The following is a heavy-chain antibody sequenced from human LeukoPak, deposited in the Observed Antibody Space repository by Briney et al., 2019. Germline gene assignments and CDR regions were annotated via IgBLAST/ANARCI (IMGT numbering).Heavy chain of an antibody. J-gene: IGHJ4*02. V-gene: IGHV4-59*01. CDR3: VRATFYYDKSGYRTFDY. CDR1: GGSISIYY. CDR2: IYNSGST. Sequence: SETLSLTCTVSGGSISIYYWSWIRQPPGKGLEWIGYIYNSGSTIYNPSLRSRVTISVDTSKNQFSLKLNSVTAADTAVYYCVRATFYYDKSGYRTFDYWGQGTLVTVSS. D-gene: IGHD3-22*01.